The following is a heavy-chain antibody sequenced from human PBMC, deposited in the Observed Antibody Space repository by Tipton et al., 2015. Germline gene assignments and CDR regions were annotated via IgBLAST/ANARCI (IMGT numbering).Heavy chain of an antibody. CDR2: TGSGGGT. CDR3: AKDSPYGTGWYGRSDY. Sequence: SLRLSCAASGFIFSSNVMTWVRQAPGKGLEWVSTTGSGGGTYYADSVKGRFTISRDNSKNTLYLQMNSLRAEDTAVYYCAKDSPYGTGWYGRSDYWGQGTLVTVSS. J-gene: IGHJ4*02. V-gene: IGHV3-23*01. D-gene: IGHD6-13*01. CDR1: GFIFSSNV.